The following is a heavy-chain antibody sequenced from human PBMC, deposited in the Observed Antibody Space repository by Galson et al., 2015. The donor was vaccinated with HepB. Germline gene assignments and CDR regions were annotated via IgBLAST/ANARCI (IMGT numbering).Heavy chain of an antibody. J-gene: IGHJ2*01. V-gene: IGHV3-30*04. CDR2: ISYTGTYT. D-gene: IGHD4-17*01. Sequence: SLRLSCAASGFSLNYFPMHWVRQSPGKGLEWVAVISYTGTYTGYADFGRGRFTISRDNSKNALYLQMNSLRVEDTAPYYCVRPRGAGAGDYQNWYFDLWGRGTLVTVSS. CDR3: VRPRGAGAGDYQNWYFDL. CDR1: GFSLNYFP.